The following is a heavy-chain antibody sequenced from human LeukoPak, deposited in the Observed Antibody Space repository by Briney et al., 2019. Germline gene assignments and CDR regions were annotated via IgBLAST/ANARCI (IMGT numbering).Heavy chain of an antibody. CDR3: AKVHYYYDSSGYYWDY. D-gene: IGHD3-22*01. CDR2: ISGSGGST. J-gene: IGHJ4*02. V-gene: IGHV3-23*01. CDR1: GFTFSSYA. Sequence: GGSLRLSCAASGFTFSSYAMSWVRQAPGKGLEWVPAISGSGGSTYYADSVKGRFTISRDNSKNTLYLQMNSLRAEGTAVYYCAKVHYYYDSSGYYWDYWGQGTLVTVSS.